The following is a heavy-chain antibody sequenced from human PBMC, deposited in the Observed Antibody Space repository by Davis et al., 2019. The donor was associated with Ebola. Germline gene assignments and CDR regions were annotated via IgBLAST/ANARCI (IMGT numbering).Heavy chain of an antibody. Sequence: SVKVSCKASGGTFSSYAISWVRPAPGQGLEWMGGIIPILGPGNYGQKFQGRVTITAYKSTSTAYMELSSLRYEDTAVYYCAREGGYSSGWPYFDNWGQGTLVTVSS. D-gene: IGHD6-19*01. V-gene: IGHV1-69*06. J-gene: IGHJ4*02. CDR3: AREGGYSSGWPYFDN. CDR1: GGTFSSYA. CDR2: IIPILGPG.